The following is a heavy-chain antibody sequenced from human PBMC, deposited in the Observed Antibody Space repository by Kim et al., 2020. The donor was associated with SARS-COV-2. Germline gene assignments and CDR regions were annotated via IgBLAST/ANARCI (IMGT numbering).Heavy chain of an antibody. V-gene: IGHV3-74*01. Sequence: GGSLRLSCAASGFTFSNYWMHWVRQVPRKGLVWVSRTNTDGTYTSYADSAKGRFTISRDNAKNTLYLQMNSLRAEDAAVYYCARGTSDTPGIDYWGQGTLVTVSS. D-gene: IGHD1-7*01. CDR3: ARGTSDTPGIDY. J-gene: IGHJ4*02. CDR1: GFTFSNYW. CDR2: TNTDGTYT.